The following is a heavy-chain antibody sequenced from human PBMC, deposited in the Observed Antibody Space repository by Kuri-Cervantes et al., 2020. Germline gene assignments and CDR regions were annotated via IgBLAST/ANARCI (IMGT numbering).Heavy chain of an antibody. J-gene: IGHJ6*03. CDR3: ARAPVTMVRGEDYYHYLDV. CDR1: GFTFSNSD. Sequence: GGSLRLSCAASGFTFSNSDMNWVRQAPGKGLEWVAVISYDGRNKYNSDSVKGRFTISRDKSKNTLSLRMNSLRPDDTAVYYCARAPVTMVRGEDYYHYLDVWGKGITVTVSS. D-gene: IGHD3-10*01. CDR2: ISYDGRNK. V-gene: IGHV3-30*03.